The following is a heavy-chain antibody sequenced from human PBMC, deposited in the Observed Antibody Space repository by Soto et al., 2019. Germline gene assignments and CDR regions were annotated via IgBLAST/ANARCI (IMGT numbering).Heavy chain of an antibody. Sequence: EVQLLESGGGVVQPGGSLRLSCTVSGVTFSNYAMNWVRQAPGKGLEWVSSLSGSGGTTYYADSVKGRFIISRDNSKNTLYLLMNSLRAEDTALYYCAKQRADYGSGADTFYFDSWGQGALVTVSS. J-gene: IGHJ4*02. CDR3: AKQRADYGSGADTFYFDS. CDR1: GVTFSNYA. CDR2: LSGSGGTT. V-gene: IGHV3-23*01. D-gene: IGHD3-10*01.